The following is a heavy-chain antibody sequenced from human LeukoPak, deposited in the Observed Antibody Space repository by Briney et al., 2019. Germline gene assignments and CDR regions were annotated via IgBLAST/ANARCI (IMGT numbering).Heavy chain of an antibody. CDR1: GFTFSSYS. CDR3: ARVELEYYYDSSGHFDY. Sequence: GGSRRLSCAASGFTFSSYSMNWVRQAPGQGLEWVSSISSSSSYIYYADSVKGRFTISRDNAKNSLYLQMNSLRAEDTAVYYCARVELEYYYDSSGHFDYWGQGTLVTVSS. J-gene: IGHJ4*02. CDR2: ISSSSSYI. D-gene: IGHD3-22*01. V-gene: IGHV3-21*01.